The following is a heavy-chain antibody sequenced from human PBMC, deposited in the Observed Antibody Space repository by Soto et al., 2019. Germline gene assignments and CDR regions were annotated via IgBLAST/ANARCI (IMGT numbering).Heavy chain of an antibody. CDR1: GFTFRNYA. CDR3: AKGMYYYDSSGYRLFDY. CDR2: SSVSGGST. Sequence: EVQLLDSGGGLIQPGGSLRRSCAASGFTFRNYAMNWVRQAPGKGLEWVSGSSVSGGSTYYADSVKGRFTVSRDNSKRTVFLQMNSLRAEDTAVYFCAKGMYYYDSSGYRLFDYWGQGTLVTVSS. V-gene: IGHV3-23*01. D-gene: IGHD3-22*01. J-gene: IGHJ4*02.